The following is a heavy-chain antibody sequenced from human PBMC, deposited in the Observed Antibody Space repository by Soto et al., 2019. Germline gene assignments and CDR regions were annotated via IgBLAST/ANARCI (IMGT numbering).Heavy chain of an antibody. Sequence: SETLSLTCDVSGGSFTGYYWAWIRQPPGKGLEWIGEINHSGFTNYNPSLTGRVTISLDTSRSQFSLKLDSLTAADTAFYFCARGHGRFAHWGQGNLVTVSS. J-gene: IGHJ1*01. CDR3: ARGHGRFAH. V-gene: IGHV4-34*01. CDR2: INHSGFT. CDR1: GGSFTGYY.